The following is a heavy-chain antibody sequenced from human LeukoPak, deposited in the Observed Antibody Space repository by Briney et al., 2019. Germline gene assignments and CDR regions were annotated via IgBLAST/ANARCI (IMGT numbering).Heavy chain of an antibody. CDR2: ITGTSGIT. V-gene: IGHV3-23*01. CDR1: GFTFSSYA. J-gene: IGHJ4*02. D-gene: IGHD6-19*01. Sequence: GGSLRLSCAASGFTFSSYAMSWVRQAPGKGLEWVSTITGTSGITYYADSVKGRFTISRDNSKNALYLQMNSLRAEDTAVYYCAKRSVAGKKAFDYWGQGTLVTVSS. CDR3: AKRSVAGKKAFDY.